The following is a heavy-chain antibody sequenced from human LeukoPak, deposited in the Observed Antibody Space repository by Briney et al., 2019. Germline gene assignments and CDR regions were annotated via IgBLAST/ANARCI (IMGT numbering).Heavy chain of an antibody. CDR2: INNDGSST. CDR1: GFTFSRYW. Sequence: GGSLRLSCAASGFTFSRYWMHWVRQAPGKGLVWVSSINNDGSSTIYADSVKGRFTISRDNAKNTLYLQMNSLRAEDTAVYYCGRVRKQLGYSFDIWGQGTMVTVSS. V-gene: IGHV3-74*01. J-gene: IGHJ3*02. CDR3: GRVRKQLGYSFDI. D-gene: IGHD5-18*01.